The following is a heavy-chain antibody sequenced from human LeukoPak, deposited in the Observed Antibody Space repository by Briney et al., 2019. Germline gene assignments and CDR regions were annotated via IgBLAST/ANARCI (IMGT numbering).Heavy chain of an antibody. CDR1: GFTFSSYA. Sequence: PGGSLRLSCAASGFTFSSYAMSRVRQAPGKGPEWVSAISGSGGSTYYADSVKGRFTISRDNSKNTLYLQMNSLRAEDTAVYYCAKTGILTGYYESWGQGTLVTVSS. CDR2: ISGSGGST. CDR3: AKTGILTGYYES. J-gene: IGHJ5*02. D-gene: IGHD3-9*01. V-gene: IGHV3-23*01.